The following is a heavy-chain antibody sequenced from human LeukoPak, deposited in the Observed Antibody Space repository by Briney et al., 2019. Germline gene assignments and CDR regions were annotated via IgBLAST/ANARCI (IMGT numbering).Heavy chain of an antibody. V-gene: IGHV1-18*01. D-gene: IGHD3-9*01. CDR3: ARDRHYDILTGYYGSSLFDY. CDR1: GYTFTSYG. J-gene: IGHJ4*02. Sequence: ASVKVSCKASGYTFTSYGISWVRQAPGQGLEWMGWISAYNGNTNYAQKLQGRVTMTTDTSTSTAYMELRSLRSDDTAVYYCARDRHYDILTGYYGSSLFDYWGQGTLVTVSS. CDR2: ISAYNGNT.